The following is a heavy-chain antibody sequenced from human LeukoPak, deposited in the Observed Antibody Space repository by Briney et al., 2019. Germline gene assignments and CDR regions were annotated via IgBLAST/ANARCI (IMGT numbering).Heavy chain of an antibody. Sequence: SETLSLTCTVSGGSISSYYWSWIRQPPGKGLEWIGYIYYSGSTNYNPSLKSRVTISVDTSKNQFSLKLSSVTAADTAVYYCARLDNIVGASTWGQGTLVTVSS. CDR2: IYYSGST. CDR1: GGSISSYY. V-gene: IGHV4-59*08. CDR3: ARLDNIVGAST. J-gene: IGHJ5*02. D-gene: IGHD1-26*01.